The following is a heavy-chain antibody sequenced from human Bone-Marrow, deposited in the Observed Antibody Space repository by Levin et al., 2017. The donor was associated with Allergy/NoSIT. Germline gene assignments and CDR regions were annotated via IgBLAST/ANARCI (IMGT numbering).Heavy chain of an antibody. CDR2: IIPNSGGT. CDR1: GYTFSVYW. Sequence: VASVKVSCKASGYTFSVYWIHWVRHVPGEGLEWMGWIIPNSGGTNYAQKFQGRVTMTRDTSINTVYMELTGLTSDDAAVYYCTRGLMIGASKMFDHWGQGTLVTVSS. CDR3: TRGLMIGASKMFDH. J-gene: IGHJ4*02. V-gene: IGHV1-2*02. D-gene: IGHD3-22*01.